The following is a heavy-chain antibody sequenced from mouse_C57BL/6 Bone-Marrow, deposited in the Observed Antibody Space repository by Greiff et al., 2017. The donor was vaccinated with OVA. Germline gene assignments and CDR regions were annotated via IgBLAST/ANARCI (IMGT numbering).Heavy chain of an antibody. CDR1: GYTFTSYW. J-gene: IGHJ1*03. CDR3: ARHYGNYVYWYFDV. V-gene: IGHV1-64*01. D-gene: IGHD2-1*01. Sequence: QVQLQQPGAELVKPGASVKLSCKASGYTFTSYWMHWVKQRPGQGLEWIGMIHPNSGSTNYNEKFKSKATLTVDKSSSTAYMQLSSLTSEDSAVYYCARHYGNYVYWYFDVWGTGTTVTVSS. CDR2: IHPNSGST.